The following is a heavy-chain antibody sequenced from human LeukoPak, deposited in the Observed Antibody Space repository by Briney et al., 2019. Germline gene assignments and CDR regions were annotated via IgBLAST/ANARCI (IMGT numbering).Heavy chain of an antibody. J-gene: IGHJ4*02. V-gene: IGHV4-59*08. CDR2: IYYSRST. Sequence: SETLSLTCTVSGGSISSYHWSWIRQPPGKGLEWIGYIYYSRSTNYNPSLKSRVTISLDTSKNQFSLKVSSVTAADTAVCYCARHSSGYLSYFDYWGQGTLVPVSS. CDR1: GGSISSYH. D-gene: IGHD3-22*01. CDR3: ARHSSGYLSYFDY.